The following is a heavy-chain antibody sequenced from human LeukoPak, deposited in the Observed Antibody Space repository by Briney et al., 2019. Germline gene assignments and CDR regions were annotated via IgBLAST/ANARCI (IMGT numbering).Heavy chain of an antibody. Sequence: ASVTVSCKASGYTFTSYAIVWVRQAPGQGLEWMGWISAYNGNTNYAQKVQGRVTMTTDTSTSTAYMELRSLRSDDTAVYYCARDRRAVAGSLSWFDPWGQGTLVTVYS. CDR1: GYTFTSYA. D-gene: IGHD6-19*01. CDR2: ISAYNGNT. CDR3: ARDRRAVAGSLSWFDP. V-gene: IGHV1-18*01. J-gene: IGHJ5*02.